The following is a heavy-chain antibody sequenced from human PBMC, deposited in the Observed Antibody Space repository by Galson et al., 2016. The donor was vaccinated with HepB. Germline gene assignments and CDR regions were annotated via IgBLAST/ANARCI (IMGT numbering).Heavy chain of an antibody. D-gene: IGHD3-9*01. CDR3: STDDWVTF. CDR1: GFTFSNAW. CDR2: IKSDIDGGSA. J-gene: IGHJ4*02. Sequence: FLRLSCAASGFTFSNAWMSWVRQAPGKGLEWIGRIKSDIDGGSADYAAPVKGRFTISRDNSRNTVYLQMKSLKTEDTAVYYCSTDDWVTFWGQGTLVTVSS. V-gene: IGHV3-15*01.